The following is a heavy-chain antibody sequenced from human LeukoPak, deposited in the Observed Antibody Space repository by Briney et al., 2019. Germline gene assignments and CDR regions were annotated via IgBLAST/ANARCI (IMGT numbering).Heavy chain of an antibody. Sequence: SETLSLTCTVSGGSISSYYLSWIRQPPATGQEWIGYIYYIGGTTYNPSLKSRVTISIDASKNQFSLKLSSVTAADTAVYYCARDRYGYLEIDYWGQGTLVTVSS. J-gene: IGHJ4*02. CDR3: ARDRYGYLEIDY. V-gene: IGHV4-59*01. D-gene: IGHD5-18*01. CDR1: GGSISSYY. CDR2: IYYIGGT.